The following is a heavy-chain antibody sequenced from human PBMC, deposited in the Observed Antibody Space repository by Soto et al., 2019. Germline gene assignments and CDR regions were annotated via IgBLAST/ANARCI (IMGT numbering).Heavy chain of an antibody. D-gene: IGHD2-2*01. CDR3: ARVRPPTSTIPAAVLYYFDY. CDR1: GASVSSSHW. J-gene: IGHJ4*02. CDR2: IYHVGFT. V-gene: IGHV4-4*02. Sequence: QVHLQESGPGLVKPSGTLSLTCGVSGASVSSSHWWTWVRQPPGKGLEWIGEIYHVGFTSYNPSLKSRVIMSMDQSRNHFSLKLSSVTAADTAVYYCARVRPPTSTIPAAVLYYFDYWGQGSLVTVSS.